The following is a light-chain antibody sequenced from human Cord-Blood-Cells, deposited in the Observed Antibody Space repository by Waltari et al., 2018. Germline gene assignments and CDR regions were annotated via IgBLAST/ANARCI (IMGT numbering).Light chain of an antibody. Sequence: DIQMTQSPSSLSASVGDRVTITCRASQSISSDLNWYQQKPGKAPKLLIYAASSLQSGVPSRFSGSGSGTDFTLTISSLQPEDFATYYCQQSYSTPYTFGQGTKLE. CDR3: QQSYSTPYT. CDR2: AAS. J-gene: IGKJ2*01. V-gene: IGKV1-39*01. CDR1: QSISSD.